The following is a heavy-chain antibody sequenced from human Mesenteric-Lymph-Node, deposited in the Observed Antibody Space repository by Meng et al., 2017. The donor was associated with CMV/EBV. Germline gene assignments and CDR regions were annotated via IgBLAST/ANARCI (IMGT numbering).Heavy chain of an antibody. V-gene: IGHV3-48*03. CDR2: ISDSGTII. D-gene: IGHD1-26*01. CDR1: GFTFSGSW. J-gene: IGHJ4*02. Sequence: GGSLRLSCAASGFTFSGSWMHWVRQAPGKGLVWVSYISDSGTIIHYADSMRGRFTISRDNAKNSLYLQMNSLRTEDTAIYYCARVAATTVGDYWGQGTLVTVSS. CDR3: ARVAATTVGDY.